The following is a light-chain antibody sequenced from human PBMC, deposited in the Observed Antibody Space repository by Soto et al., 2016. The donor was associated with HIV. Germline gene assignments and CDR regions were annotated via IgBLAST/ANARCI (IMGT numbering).Light chain of an antibody. Sequence: SYELTQPSSVSVSPGXTARITCSGDVLAKKYARWFQQKPGQAPVLVIYKDSERPSGIPERFSGSSSGTTVTLTISGAQVEDEADYYCYSAADNNLGVFGTGTKVTVL. CDR1: VLAKKY. CDR3: YSAADNNLGV. V-gene: IGLV3-27*01. J-gene: IGLJ1*01. CDR2: KDS.